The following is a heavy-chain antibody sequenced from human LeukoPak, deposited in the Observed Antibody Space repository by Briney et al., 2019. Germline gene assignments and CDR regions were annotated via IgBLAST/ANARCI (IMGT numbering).Heavy chain of an antibody. CDR3: TRLYYSGSGEVY. CDR1: GFTFSSYE. Sequence: PGGYLRLSCAASGFTFSSYEMNWVRQAPGKGLEWVSYISSSGSTIYYADSVKGRFTISRDNSKNTLYLQMNSLRAEDTAVYYCTRLYYSGSGEVYWGQGTLATVSS. J-gene: IGHJ4*02. CDR2: ISSSGSTI. D-gene: IGHD3-10*01. V-gene: IGHV3-48*03.